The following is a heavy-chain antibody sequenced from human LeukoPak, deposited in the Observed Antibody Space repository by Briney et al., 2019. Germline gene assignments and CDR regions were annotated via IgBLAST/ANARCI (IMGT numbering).Heavy chain of an antibody. J-gene: IGHJ6*02. CDR3: ARVKAAAGFRTYYYGMDV. CDR1: GFTFSSYA. CDR2: ISYDGSNK. V-gene: IGHV3-30*04. D-gene: IGHD6-13*01. Sequence: GGSLRLSCAASGFTFSSYAMHWVRQAPGEGLGWGAVISYDGSNKYYADSVKGRFTISRDNSKNTLYLQMNSLRAEDTAVYYCARVKAAAGFRTYYYGMDVWGQGTTVTVSS.